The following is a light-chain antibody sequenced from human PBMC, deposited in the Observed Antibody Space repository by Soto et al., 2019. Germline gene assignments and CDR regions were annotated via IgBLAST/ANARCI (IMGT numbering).Light chain of an antibody. CDR2: GAS. J-gene: IGKJ1*01. V-gene: IGKV3-15*01. CDR3: QQYNNWPRGT. Sequence: EIVMTQSPATLSVSPGERATLSCRASQSVSSKLAWYQQKPGQAPRVLIHGASTRATGIPARFSGSGSGTEFTLTISSLQSEDFAVYYCQQYNNWPRGTLGQGTKV. CDR1: QSVSSK.